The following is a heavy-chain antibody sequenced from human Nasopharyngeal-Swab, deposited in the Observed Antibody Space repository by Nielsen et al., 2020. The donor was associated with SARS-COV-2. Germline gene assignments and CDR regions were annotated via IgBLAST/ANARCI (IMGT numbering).Heavy chain of an antibody. CDR3: ARYRQYRGYYYYGMDV. Sequence: SETLSLTCAVYGGSFSGYFWSWIRQPPGKGLEWIGEIKHSGSTNYNPSLKSRVTISVDTSKNQFSLKLSSVTAADTAAYYCARYRQYRGYYYYGMDVWGQGTTVTVSS. D-gene: IGHD6-13*01. V-gene: IGHV4-34*01. CDR1: GGSFSGYF. J-gene: IGHJ6*02. CDR2: IKHSGST.